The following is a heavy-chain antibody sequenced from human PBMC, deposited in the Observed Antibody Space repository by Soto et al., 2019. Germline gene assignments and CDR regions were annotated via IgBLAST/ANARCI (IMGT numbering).Heavy chain of an antibody. CDR2: INSDGSRT. Sequence: EVQLVESGGGLVQPGGSLRLSCAASGFTFSSYWMHWVRQAPGEGLRWVSRINSDGSRTTYADSVKGRITISRDNAKNTVYLQMNSLSAEDTAVYYCARIGTGYYYMDVWGKGTTFTVSS. D-gene: IGHD1-1*01. J-gene: IGHJ6*03. CDR3: ARIGTGYYYMDV. CDR1: GFTFSSYW. V-gene: IGHV3-74*01.